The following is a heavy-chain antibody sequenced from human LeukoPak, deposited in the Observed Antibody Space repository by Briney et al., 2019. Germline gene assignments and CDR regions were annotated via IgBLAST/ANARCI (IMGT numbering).Heavy chain of an antibody. D-gene: IGHD1-26*01. CDR3: ARKLYSDNSHDAFDI. CDR2: ISSSGSTI. V-gene: IGHV3-11*01. Sequence: GGSLRLSCAASGFTFSDYYMSWIRQAPGKGLEWVSYISSSGSTIYYADSVKGRFTISRDNAKNSLYLQMNSLRAEDTAVYYCARKLYSDNSHDAFDIWGQGTMVIVSS. J-gene: IGHJ3*02. CDR1: GFTFSDYY.